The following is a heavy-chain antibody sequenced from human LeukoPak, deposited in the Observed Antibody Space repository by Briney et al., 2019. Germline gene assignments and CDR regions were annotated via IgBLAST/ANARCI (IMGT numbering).Heavy chain of an antibody. CDR2: INPSGGSA. CDR3: ARDPLYYYDSSSSGHVPQPNWLDP. Sequence: ASVKVSCKASGYTFTSHYIHWVRQAPGQGLEWMGIINPSGGSASYAQQFQGRVTMTRDTSTSTVYMELSSLRSEDTAVYYCARDPLYYYDSSSSGHVPQPNWLDPWGQGTLVTVSS. D-gene: IGHD3-22*01. V-gene: IGHV1-46*01. J-gene: IGHJ5*02. CDR1: GYTFTSHY.